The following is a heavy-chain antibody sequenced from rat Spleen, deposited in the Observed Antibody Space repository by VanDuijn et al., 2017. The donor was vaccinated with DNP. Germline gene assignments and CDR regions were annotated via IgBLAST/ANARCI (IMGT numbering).Heavy chain of an antibody. CDR3: IRWNSGHFDY. CDR1: GFTFSDYY. V-gene: IGHV5-22*01. D-gene: IGHD4-3*01. J-gene: IGHJ2*01. Sequence: EVQLVESGGGSVQPGRSLKLSCAASGFTFSDYYMAWVRQAPTKGLEWVAYIGSDDYAPYYGDSVKGRFTISRDNAKSTLYLQMNSLRSEDMATYYCIRWNSGHFDYWGQGVMVTVSS. CDR2: IGSDDYAP.